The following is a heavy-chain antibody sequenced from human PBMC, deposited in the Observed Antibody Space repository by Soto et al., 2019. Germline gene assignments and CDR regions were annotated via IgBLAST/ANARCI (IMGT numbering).Heavy chain of an antibody. CDR2: ISGSGGST. CDR1: GFTFTTYA. Sequence: EVQLLESGGGLVQPGGSLRLSCAASGFTFTTYAMTWVRRAPGKGLEWVSAISGSGGSTYYADSVKGRFTISRDSSKTTVFLQMNSLRAEDTAVYYCAKNWDTTFSSSSHWGQGTLVTVSS. D-gene: IGHD6-6*01. V-gene: IGHV3-23*01. J-gene: IGHJ4*02. CDR3: AKNWDTTFSSSSH.